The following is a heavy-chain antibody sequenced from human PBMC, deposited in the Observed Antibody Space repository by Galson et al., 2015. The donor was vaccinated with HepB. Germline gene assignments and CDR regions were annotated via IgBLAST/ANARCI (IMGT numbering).Heavy chain of an antibody. Sequence: SLRLSCAASGFIFSKYDMYWVRQAPGMGLEWVSSISSSSSYIYYADSVKGRFTISRDNAKNSLYLQMNSLRAEDTAVYYCARNRDDPFCSSPSCRKGYYYDYYMDVWGKGTTVTVSS. D-gene: IGHD2-2*01. CDR2: ISSSSSYI. CDR3: ARNRDDPFCSSPSCRKGYYYDYYMDV. V-gene: IGHV3-21*01. J-gene: IGHJ6*03. CDR1: GFIFSKYD.